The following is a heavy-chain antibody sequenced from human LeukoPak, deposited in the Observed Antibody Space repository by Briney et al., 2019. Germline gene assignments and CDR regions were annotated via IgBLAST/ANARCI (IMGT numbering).Heavy chain of an antibody. CDR3: ARSNQADDY. J-gene: IGHJ4*02. Sequence: GGPLSLLCAASGFTLSSYWMLGVRRFRGKGLVGVARINPGGSSITYADSVKGRFTISRDHAKHTLYLQMDSLRAEDTGVYYCARSNQADDYWGQGTLVTVSS. D-gene: IGHD1-14*01. V-gene: IGHV3-74*01. CDR2: INPGGSSI. CDR1: GFTLSSYW.